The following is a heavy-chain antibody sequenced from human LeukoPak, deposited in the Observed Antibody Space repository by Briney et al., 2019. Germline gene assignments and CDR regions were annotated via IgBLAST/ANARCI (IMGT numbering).Heavy chain of an antibody. CDR2: INWSGGST. J-gene: IGHJ3*01. CDR3: AREEGDGFDV. CDR1: GFNSGVNFDEFG. Sequence: GGSLRLSCAASGFNSGVNFDEFGMNWVRQAPGKGLEWVSGINWSGGSTGYADSVKGRFTISRDNAKNSLYLQMNSLRAEDTALYYCAREEGDGFDVWGQGTMVTVSS. V-gene: IGHV3-20*04.